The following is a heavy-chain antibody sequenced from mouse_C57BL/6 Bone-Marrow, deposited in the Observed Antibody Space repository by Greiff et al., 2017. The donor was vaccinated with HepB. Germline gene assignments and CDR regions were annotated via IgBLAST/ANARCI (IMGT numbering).Heavy chain of an antibody. CDR1: GYTFTSYG. CDR2: IYPRSGNT. J-gene: IGHJ4*01. D-gene: IGHD2-3*01. V-gene: IGHV1-81*01. CDR3: ADGYYPYCAMDY. Sequence: QVQLQQSGAELARPGASVKLSCKASGYTFTSYGISWVKQRTGQGLEWIGEIYPRSGNTYYNEKFKGKATLTADKSSSTAYMKLRSLTSEDAAVYFCADGYYPYCAMDYWGQGTSVTVSA.